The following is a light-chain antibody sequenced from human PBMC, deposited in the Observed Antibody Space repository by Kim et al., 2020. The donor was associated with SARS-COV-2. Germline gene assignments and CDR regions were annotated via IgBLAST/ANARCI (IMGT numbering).Light chain of an antibody. J-gene: IGKJ2*01. V-gene: IGKV3-15*01. CDR3: QQYKNWLYT. CDR1: QSVSSS. Sequence: EIVMTKSPATLSVSPGERATLSCRASQSVSSSLAWYQQKPGHAPRLLIYGASTRATGIPARCSGSGSGTEFTLNISSLQSEDFAVYYCQQYKNWLYTWGQGTKREI. CDR2: GAS.